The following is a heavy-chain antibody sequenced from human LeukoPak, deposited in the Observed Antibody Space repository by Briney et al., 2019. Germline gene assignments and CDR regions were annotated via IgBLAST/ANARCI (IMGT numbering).Heavy chain of an antibody. D-gene: IGHD3-10*01. V-gene: IGHV3-48*01. CDR3: ARYHYGSNYFDY. Sequence: GGSLRLSCAASGFTFSSYSINWVRQAPGKGLEWVSYISSSSSTINYADSVKGRFTISRDNAKNSLYLQMNSLRAEDTAVYYCARYHYGSNYFDYWGQGTLVTVSS. J-gene: IGHJ4*02. CDR1: GFTFSSYS. CDR2: ISSSSSTI.